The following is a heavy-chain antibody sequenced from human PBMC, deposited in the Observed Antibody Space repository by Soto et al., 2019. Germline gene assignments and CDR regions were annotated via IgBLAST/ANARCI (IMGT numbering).Heavy chain of an antibody. V-gene: IGHV4-61*01. Sequence: QVQLQESGPGLVKPSETLSLTCTVSGGSVSNAPYYWSWIRQPPGTGLEGIAYIYYSGSTKFNPSRKSRVTTSVDTSNNQLSLKLTSVTAADTAISYYSRTREKLAPFDYWGQGTLVTVSS. D-gene: IGHD6-6*01. CDR3: SRTREKLAPFDY. CDR1: GGSVSNAPYY. J-gene: IGHJ4*02. CDR2: IYYSGST.